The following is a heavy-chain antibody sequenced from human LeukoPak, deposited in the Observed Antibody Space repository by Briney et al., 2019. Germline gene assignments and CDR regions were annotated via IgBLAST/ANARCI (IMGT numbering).Heavy chain of an antibody. CDR1: GFTLSSHW. CDR2: INTDGSST. D-gene: IGHD4-23*01. V-gene: IGHV3-74*01. CDR3: VRSFNGGADY. Sequence: GGSLRLSCVASGFTLSSHWVHWVRQAPGKGLVWVSRINTDGSSTTYADSGKGRFTISRDNAKNTVLLQLNSLRDGDSAVYYCVRSFNGGADYWGQGTLVTVSS. J-gene: IGHJ4*02.